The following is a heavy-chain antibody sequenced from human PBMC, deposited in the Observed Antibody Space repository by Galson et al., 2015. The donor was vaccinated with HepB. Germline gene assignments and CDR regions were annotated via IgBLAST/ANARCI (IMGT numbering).Heavy chain of an antibody. CDR1: GFTFSSYD. D-gene: IGHD2-2*02. V-gene: IGHV3-13*05. CDR3: ARGCSSTSCYRDYYYGMDV. CDR2: IGTAGDP. J-gene: IGHJ6*02. Sequence: SLRLSCAASGFTFSSYDMHWVRQATGKGLEWVSAIGTAGDPYYPGSVKGRFTISRENAKNSLYLQMNSLRAGDTAVYYCARGCSSTSCYRDYYYGMDVWGQGTTVTVSS.